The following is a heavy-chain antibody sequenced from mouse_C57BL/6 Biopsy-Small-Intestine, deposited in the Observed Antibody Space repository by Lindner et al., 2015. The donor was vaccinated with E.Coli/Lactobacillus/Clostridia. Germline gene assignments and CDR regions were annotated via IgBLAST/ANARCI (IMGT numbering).Heavy chain of an antibody. V-gene: IGHV1-58*01. CDR1: GYTFTSYG. CDR3: ARSTPIDY. J-gene: IGHJ2*01. CDR2: IYIGNGYT. Sequence: VQLQESGAELVRPGSSVKMSCKTSGYTFTSYGINWVKQRPGQGLEWIGYIYIGNGYTEYNAKFKDKATLTADKSSSIVYMQLNSLTSEDSAVYFCARSTPIDYWGQGTTLTVSS.